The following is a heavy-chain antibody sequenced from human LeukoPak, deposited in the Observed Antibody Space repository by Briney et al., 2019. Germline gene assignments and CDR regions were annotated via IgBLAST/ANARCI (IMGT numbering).Heavy chain of an antibody. CDR2: IIPIFGTA. Sequence: ASVKVSCKASGGTFSSYAISWVRQAPGQGLEWMGGIIPIFGTANCAQKFQGRVTMTTDTSTSTAYMELRSLRSDDTAVCYCARDGPGGMITFGGVIVDYYYYGMDVWGQGTTVTVSS. CDR1: GGTFSSYA. D-gene: IGHD3-16*02. CDR3: ARDGPGGMITFGGVIVDYYYYGMDV. J-gene: IGHJ6*02. V-gene: IGHV1-69*05.